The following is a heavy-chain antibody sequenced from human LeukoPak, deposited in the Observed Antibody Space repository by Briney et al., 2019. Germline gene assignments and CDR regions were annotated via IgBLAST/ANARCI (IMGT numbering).Heavy chain of an antibody. CDR3: ARLRGSSPIDF. V-gene: IGHV4-39*01. CDR1: GGSISSSDFY. D-gene: IGHD3-16*01. J-gene: IGHJ4*02. Sequence: PSETLSLTCTVSGGSISSSDFYWGWARQSPGEGLEWIGSISYSGSLYYNPSLQSRVTISADTSKNQFSLNLRSLAAADTAIYYCARLRGSSPIDFWGQGILVTVSS. CDR2: ISYSGSL.